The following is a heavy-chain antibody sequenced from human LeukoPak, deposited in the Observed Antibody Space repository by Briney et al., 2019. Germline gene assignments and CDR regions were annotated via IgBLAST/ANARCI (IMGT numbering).Heavy chain of an antibody. CDR1: GGTFSSYA. V-gene: IGHV1-69*13. D-gene: IGHD1-26*01. CDR3: ARGSGSYVNY. CDR2: TIPMFDTA. Sequence: SVKVSCKTSGGTFSSYAISWVRQALGQGLEWMGGTIPMFDTANYAHKFQGRVTITADESTSTTYMELSSLRSEDTAVYYCARGSGSYVNYWGQGTLVTVSS. J-gene: IGHJ4*02.